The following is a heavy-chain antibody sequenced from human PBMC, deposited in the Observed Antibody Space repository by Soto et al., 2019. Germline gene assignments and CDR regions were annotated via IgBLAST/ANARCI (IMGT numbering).Heavy chain of an antibody. CDR2: ISGSGGST. CDR3: AKVDYYDSSGYYYEVLPDY. Sequence: EVQLLESGGGLVQPGGSLRLSCAASGFTFSSYAMSWVRQAPGKGLEWVSAISGSGGSTYYADSVKGRFTISRDNSKNTLYLQMNSLRAEDTAVYYCAKVDYYDSSGYYYEVLPDYWGQGTLVTVSS. D-gene: IGHD3-22*01. CDR1: GFTFSSYA. J-gene: IGHJ4*02. V-gene: IGHV3-23*01.